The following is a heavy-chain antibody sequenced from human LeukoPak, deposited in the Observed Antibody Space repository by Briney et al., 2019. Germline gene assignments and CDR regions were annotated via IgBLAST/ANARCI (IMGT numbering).Heavy chain of an antibody. CDR1: GGSISSYY. J-gene: IGHJ4*02. D-gene: IGHD5-24*01. CDR2: IYYSGST. V-gene: IGHV4-59*01. CDR3: ARDRGRDGYNRRYDYFDY. Sequence: SETLSLTCTVSGGSISSYYWSWIRQPPGKGLEWIGYIYYSGSTNYNPSLKSRVTISVDTSKNQFSLKLSSVTAADTAVYYCARDRGRDGYNRRYDYFDYWGQGTLVTVSS.